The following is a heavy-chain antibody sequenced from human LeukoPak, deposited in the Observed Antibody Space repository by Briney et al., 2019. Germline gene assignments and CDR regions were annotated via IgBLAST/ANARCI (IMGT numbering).Heavy chain of an antibody. V-gene: IGHV3-11*01. J-gene: IGHJ4*02. D-gene: IGHD3-10*01. CDR3: AKDTRWDYGSGSYYFDY. CDR1: EFILRDYY. CDR2: ITTGSAK. Sequence: PGGSLRLSCTASEFILRDYYMSWIRQAPGKGLEWVSYITTGSAKYYADSVRGRFTISRDNARNSLFLQLNSLRAEDTAVYYCAKDTRWDYGSGSYYFDYWGQGTLVTVSS.